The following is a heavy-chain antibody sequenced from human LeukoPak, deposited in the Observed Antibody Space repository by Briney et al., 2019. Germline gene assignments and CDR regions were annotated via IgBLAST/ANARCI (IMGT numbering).Heavy chain of an antibody. CDR2: INNVGSHI. V-gene: IGHV3-21*01. D-gene: IGHD1-26*01. CDR3: SRDPTYYLRYGYFDY. J-gene: IGHJ4*02. Sequence: GGSLRLSCATSGFTLSSSAMNWVRQAPGKGLEWVSSINNVGSHIYYAGSVKGRFTISRDNTKNSLYLQMNSLRAEDTAVYYCSRDPTYYLRYGYFDYWGQGALVTVSS. CDR1: GFTLSSSA.